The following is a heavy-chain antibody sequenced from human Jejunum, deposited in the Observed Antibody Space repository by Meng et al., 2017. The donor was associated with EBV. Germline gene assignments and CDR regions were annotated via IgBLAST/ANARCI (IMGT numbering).Heavy chain of an antibody. CDR2: VYYTGGI. Sequence: GPQQALSRALVKSSAPLSRTGPVSGGSISRSYWNWIRQSPGKGLEWIGYVYYTGGINYHPSLRGRVTISVDTSKNQFSLNLISVTAADTAVYFCAREIPAAGKFDSWGQGALVTVSS. V-gene: IGHV4-59*01. CDR1: GGSISRSY. J-gene: IGHJ4*02. CDR3: AREIPAAGKFDS. D-gene: IGHD6-13*01.